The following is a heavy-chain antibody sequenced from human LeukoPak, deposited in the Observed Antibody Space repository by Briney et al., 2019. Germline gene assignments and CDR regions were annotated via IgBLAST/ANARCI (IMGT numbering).Heavy chain of an antibody. CDR2: ISYDGSNK. D-gene: IGHD6-19*01. CDR1: GFTFSSYA. Sequence: GRSLRLSCAASGFTFSSYAMHWVRQAPGKGLEWVAVISYDGSNKYYADSVKGRFTISRDNSKNTLYLQMNSLRAEDTGVYYCARSRGYRSGWPFDIWGQGTMVTVSS. CDR3: ARSRGYRSGWPFDI. V-gene: IGHV3-30-3*01. J-gene: IGHJ3*02.